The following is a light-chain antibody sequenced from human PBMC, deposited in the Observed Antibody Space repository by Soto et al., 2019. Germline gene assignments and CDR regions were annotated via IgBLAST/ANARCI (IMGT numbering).Light chain of an antibody. CDR3: QTWGTAIHDVV. Sequence: QPVLTHSPSASASLGASVKLTCTLSSGHSTYAIAWHKQQPEKGPRYLMKLNSDGSHSKGDGIPDRFSGSSSGAERHLTISSLQSEDEADYYCQTWGTAIHDVVFGGGTKLTVL. V-gene: IGLV4-69*01. CDR2: LNSDGSH. J-gene: IGLJ2*01. CDR1: SGHSTYA.